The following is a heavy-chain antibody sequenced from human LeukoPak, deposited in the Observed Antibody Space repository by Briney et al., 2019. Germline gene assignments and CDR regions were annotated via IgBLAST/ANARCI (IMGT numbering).Heavy chain of an antibody. CDR1: GFSFSNAW. V-gene: IGHV3-15*01. Sequence: KTGESLRLSCAASGFSFSNAWMSWVCPTPGKGLEWVGRIKSNTDGGTADYAAPVKGSFTISRDDSKTTLYLLMNSLKIDDTAVYYCVTNLDRTRNCRTGSCSDWGQGTLVTVSS. CDR3: VTNLDRTRNCRTGSCSD. D-gene: IGHD2-15*01. CDR2: IKSNTDGGTA. J-gene: IGHJ4*02.